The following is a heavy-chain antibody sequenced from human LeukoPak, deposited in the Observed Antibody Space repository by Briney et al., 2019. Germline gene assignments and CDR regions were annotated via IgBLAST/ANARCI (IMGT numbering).Heavy chain of an antibody. Sequence: SETLSLTCTVSGGSISSYYWSWIRQPAGKGLEWIGRIYTSGSTNYNPSLKSRVTISVDTSKNQFSLKLSSVTAADTAVYYCARFGAPSSYYYDSSGYSYFDYWGQGTLVTVSS. CDR2: IYTSGST. CDR3: ARFGAPSSYYYDSSGYSYFDY. J-gene: IGHJ4*02. V-gene: IGHV4-4*07. CDR1: GGSISSYY. D-gene: IGHD3-22*01.